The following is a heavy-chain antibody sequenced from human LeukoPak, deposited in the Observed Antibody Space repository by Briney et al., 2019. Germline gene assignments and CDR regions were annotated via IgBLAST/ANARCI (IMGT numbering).Heavy chain of an antibody. D-gene: IGHD3-10*01. Sequence: SETLSLTCTVSGGSISSSSYYWGWIRQPQGKGLEWIGSIYYSGSTYYNPSLKSRVTISVDTSKNQFSLKLSSVTAADTAVYYCASPRATYYGSGSYYNAYYYYYMDVCGKGTTVTVSS. V-gene: IGHV4-39*01. CDR1: GGSISSSSYY. J-gene: IGHJ6*03. CDR2: IYYSGST. CDR3: ASPRATYYGSGSYYNAYYYYYMDV.